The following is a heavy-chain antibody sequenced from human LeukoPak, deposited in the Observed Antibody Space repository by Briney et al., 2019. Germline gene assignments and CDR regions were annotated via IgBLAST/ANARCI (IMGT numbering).Heavy chain of an antibody. D-gene: IGHD3-10*01. CDR2: FDPEDGET. V-gene: IGHV1-24*01. J-gene: IGHJ6*02. CDR1: GYTLTELS. Sequence: VASVKVSCKVSGYTLTELSMHWVRQAPGKGLEWMGVFDPEDGETIYAQKFQGRVTMTEDTSTDTAYMELSSLRSGDTAVYYCARGITVVRGVIKGGMDVWGQGTTVTVSS. CDR3: ARGITVVRGVIKGGMDV.